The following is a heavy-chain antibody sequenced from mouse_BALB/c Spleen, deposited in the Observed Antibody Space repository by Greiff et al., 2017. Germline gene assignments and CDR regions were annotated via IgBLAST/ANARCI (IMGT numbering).Heavy chain of an antibody. V-gene: IGHV14-3*02. J-gene: IGHJ4*01. Sequence: EVQLQQSGAELVKPGASVKLSCTASGFNIKDTYMPWVKQRPEQGLEWIGRIDPANGNTKYDPKFQGKATITADTSSNTAYLQLSSLTSEDTAVYYCARETEYYYAMDYWGQGTSVTVSS. CDR3: ARETEYYYAMDY. CDR1: GFNIKDTY. CDR2: IDPANGNT.